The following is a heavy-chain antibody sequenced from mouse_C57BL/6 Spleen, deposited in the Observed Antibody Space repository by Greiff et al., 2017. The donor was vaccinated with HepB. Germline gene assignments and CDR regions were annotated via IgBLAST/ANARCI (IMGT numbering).Heavy chain of an antibody. Sequence: DVKLLQSGGGLVQPGASLKLPCESHQYEFPPHDMSWVCKTPEKRLELVAAINSDGGSTYYPDTMERRFIISRDNTKKTLYLQMISLKSEYTALCYCARDYFSNPWFAYWGQGTLVTVSA. CDR2: INSDGGST. D-gene: IGHD2-5*01. CDR1: QYEFPPHD. J-gene: IGHJ3*01. CDR3: ARDYFSNPWFAY. V-gene: IGHV5-2*01.